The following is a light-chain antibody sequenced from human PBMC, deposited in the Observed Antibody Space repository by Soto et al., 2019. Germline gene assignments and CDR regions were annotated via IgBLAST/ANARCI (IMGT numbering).Light chain of an antibody. CDR3: QQYTTFSRA. CDR1: QTIRTR. CDR2: DAS. V-gene: IGKV1-5*01. Sequence: DIQMTQSPSSLSASVGDRVTITCRASQTIRTRLAWYQQKPGKAPKLLIYDASTLDSGVPSRFSGSGSETDFTLTISGLQPDDFATYYCQQYTTFSRAFGQGTTVDI. J-gene: IGKJ1*01.